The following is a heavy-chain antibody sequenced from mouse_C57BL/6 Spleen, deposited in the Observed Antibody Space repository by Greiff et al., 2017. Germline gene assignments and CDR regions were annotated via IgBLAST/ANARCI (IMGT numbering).Heavy chain of an antibody. Sequence: EVQLVESGGGLVKPGGSLKLSCAASGFTFSDYGMHWVRQAPEKGLEWVAYISSGSSTIYYADTVKGRFTISRDNAKNTLFLQMTSLRSEDTAMYYCARENLLWLRSFDYWGQGTTLTVSS. CDR3: ARENLLWLRSFDY. V-gene: IGHV5-17*01. CDR1: GFTFSDYG. CDR2: ISSGSSTI. J-gene: IGHJ2*01. D-gene: IGHD2-2*01.